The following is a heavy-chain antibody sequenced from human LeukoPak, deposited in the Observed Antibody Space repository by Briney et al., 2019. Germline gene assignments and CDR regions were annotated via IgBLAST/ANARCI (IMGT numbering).Heavy chain of an antibody. D-gene: IGHD6-19*01. J-gene: IGHJ4*02. V-gene: IGHV1-8*01. CDR1: GYTFTSYD. Sequence: ASVKVSCKASGYTFTSYDINWVRQATGQGLEWMGWMNPNSGNTGYAQKFQGRVTMTRNTSISTAYMELSSLRSEDTAVYYCARGCTAVAGNDYWGQGTLVTVSS. CDR3: ARGCTAVAGNDY. CDR2: MNPNSGNT.